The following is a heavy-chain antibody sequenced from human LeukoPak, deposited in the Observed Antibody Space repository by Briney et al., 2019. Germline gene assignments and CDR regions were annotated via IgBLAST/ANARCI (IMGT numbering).Heavy chain of an antibody. V-gene: IGHV3-23*01. J-gene: IGHJ4*02. CDR1: GLTFSRYA. CDR2: ISGSGGSA. CDR3: AKEYVAAFDY. Sequence: GGSLRLSCAASGLTFSRYAMSWVRQAPGKGLEWVSTISGSGGSAYHADSVKGRFTISRDNSKNTLYLQMNSLRAEDTAVYYCAKEYVAAFDYWGQGTLVTVSS. D-gene: IGHD6-19*01.